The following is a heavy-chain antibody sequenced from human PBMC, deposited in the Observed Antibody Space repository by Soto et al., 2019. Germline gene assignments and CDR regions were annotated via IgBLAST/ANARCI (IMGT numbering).Heavy chain of an antibody. Sequence: PGGSLRLSCAASGFTFSSYAMNWVRQAPGKGLEWVSVISYNGSNTYYADSVKGRFTISRDNSKNTLFLQMNSLRAEDTAVYYCAKDLQWLVQGPYYWGQGTLVTVSS. CDR1: GFTFSSYA. V-gene: IGHV3-30*18. D-gene: IGHD6-19*01. J-gene: IGHJ4*02. CDR2: ISYNGSNT. CDR3: AKDLQWLVQGPYY.